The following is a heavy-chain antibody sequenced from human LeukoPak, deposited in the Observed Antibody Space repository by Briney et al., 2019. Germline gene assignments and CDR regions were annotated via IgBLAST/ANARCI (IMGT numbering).Heavy chain of an antibody. V-gene: IGHV3-9*01. J-gene: IGHJ4*02. CDR1: GFTFDDSA. Sequence: GGSLRLSCAASGFTFDDSAMHWVRQAPGKGLEWVSGISWNSGSIAYADSVKGRFTISRDNAKNSLYLQMNSLRAEDTALYYCAKDHYGSGSYQDYWGQGTLVTVSS. CDR3: AKDHYGSGSYQDY. CDR2: ISWNSGSI. D-gene: IGHD3-10*01.